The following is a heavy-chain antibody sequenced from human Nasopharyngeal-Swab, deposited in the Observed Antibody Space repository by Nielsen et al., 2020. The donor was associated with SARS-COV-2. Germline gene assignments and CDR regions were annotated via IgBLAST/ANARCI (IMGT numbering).Heavy chain of an antibody. V-gene: IGHV3-33*01. D-gene: IGHD3-16*02. CDR1: GFTFSSYG. CDR3: ARVEYYDYVWGSYRPLGFGAFDI. J-gene: IGHJ3*02. CDR2: IWYDGSNK. Sequence: GESLKISCAASGFTFSSYGMHWVRQAPGKGLEWVAVIWYDGSNKYYADSVKGRFTISRDNSKNTLYLQMNSLRAEDTAVYYCARVEYYDYVWGSYRPLGFGAFDIWGQGTMVTVSS.